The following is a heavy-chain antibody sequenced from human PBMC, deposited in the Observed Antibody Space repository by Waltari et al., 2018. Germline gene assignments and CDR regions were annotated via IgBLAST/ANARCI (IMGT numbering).Heavy chain of an antibody. D-gene: IGHD3-22*01. V-gene: IGHV3-74*01. Sequence: DVQLVESAGGLVQPVGSLRLSCAASGFTFSSYWMHWVCHAPGKGLVWVSRINSDGSSTSYADSVKGRFTISRDNAKNTLYLQMNSLRAEDTAVYYCARTYYYDSSGYPFDYWGQGTLVTVSS. CDR2: INSDGSST. CDR1: GFTFSSYW. J-gene: IGHJ4*02. CDR3: ARTYYYDSSGYPFDY.